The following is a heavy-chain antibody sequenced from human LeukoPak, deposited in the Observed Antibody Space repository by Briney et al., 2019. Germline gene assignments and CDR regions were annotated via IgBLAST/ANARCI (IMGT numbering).Heavy chain of an antibody. Sequence: GESLKISCKGSGYSFTSYWIGWVRQMPGKGLEWMGIIYPGDSDTRYSPSFQGQVTISADKSISTAYLQWSSLKASDTAMYYCARHGNRRGSSSGWPNYYYYGMDVWGQGTTVTVSS. D-gene: IGHD6-19*01. CDR2: IYPGDSDT. J-gene: IGHJ6*02. CDR1: GYSFTSYW. V-gene: IGHV5-51*01. CDR3: ARHGNRRGSSSGWPNYYYYGMDV.